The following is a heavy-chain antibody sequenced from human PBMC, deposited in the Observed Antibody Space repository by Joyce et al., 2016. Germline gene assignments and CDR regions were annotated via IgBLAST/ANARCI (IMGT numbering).Heavy chain of an antibody. D-gene: IGHD4-23*01. Sequence: QITLKESGPTVVKPSQTPTLTCTFSGFSLNTYGVGVGWIRQSPGEALEWLALMYWSGDQLYSPSLKSRLTITRVTSKLQVVLIMTDMDPVDTATYYCAHKLRWSVIDYWGQGTLVTVSS. CDR3: AHKLRWSVIDY. J-gene: IGHJ4*02. CDR2: MYWSGDQ. V-gene: IGHV2-5*01. CDR1: GFSLNTYGVG.